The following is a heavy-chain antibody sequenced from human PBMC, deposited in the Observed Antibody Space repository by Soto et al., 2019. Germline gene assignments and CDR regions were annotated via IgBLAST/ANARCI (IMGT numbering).Heavy chain of an antibody. CDR3: TRGPTRRLRFLEGLPRL. CDR2: IRSKAYGGTT. V-gene: IGHV3-49*05. D-gene: IGHD3-3*01. J-gene: IGHJ4*02. Sequence: EVQLVESGGGLVKPGRSLRLSCTASGFTFGDYAMSWFRQAPGKGLEWVGFIRSKAYGGTTEYAASVKGRFTISRDDSKSSAYLQMNSLKTEDTAVYYCTRGPTRRLRFLEGLPRLWGQGTLVTVSS. CDR1: GFTFGDYA.